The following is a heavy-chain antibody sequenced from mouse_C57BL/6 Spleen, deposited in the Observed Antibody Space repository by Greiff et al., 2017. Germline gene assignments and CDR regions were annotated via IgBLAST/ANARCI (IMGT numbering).Heavy chain of an antibody. J-gene: IGHJ2*01. Sequence: QVQLQQPGAELVKPGASVKLSCKASGYTFTSYWMHWVKQRPGQGLEWIGMIHPNSGSTNYNEKFKSKATLTVDKSYSTAYMQLSSLTSEDSAFYYCARRGDFYYGNYVEYWGQVTTLTVSS. CDR1: GYTFTSYW. CDR3: ARRGDFYYGNYVEY. V-gene: IGHV1-64*01. CDR2: IHPNSGST. D-gene: IGHD2-1*01.